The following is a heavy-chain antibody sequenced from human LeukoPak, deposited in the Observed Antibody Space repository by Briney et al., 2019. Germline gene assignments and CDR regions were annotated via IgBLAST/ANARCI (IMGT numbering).Heavy chain of an antibody. V-gene: IGHV3-23*01. Sequence: GGTLRLSCAASGFTFSSYGMSWVRQAPGKGLEWVSAISGSGSSTYYAASVKGRFTISRDNSKNTLYLQMDSLRAEDTAVYYCAKAAAGTEYYFEYWGQGTLVTVSS. J-gene: IGHJ4*02. CDR2: ISGSGSST. CDR3: AKAAAGTEYYFEY. D-gene: IGHD6-13*01. CDR1: GFTFSSYG.